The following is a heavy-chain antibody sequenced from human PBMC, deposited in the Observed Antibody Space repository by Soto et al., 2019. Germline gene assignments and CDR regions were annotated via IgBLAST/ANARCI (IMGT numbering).Heavy chain of an antibody. CDR1: GFTFSSYW. CDR3: ARGRPLLWFWEMPTDI. J-gene: IGHJ3*02. CDR2: INSDGSST. V-gene: IGHV3-74*01. Sequence: EVQLVESGGGLVQPGGSLRLSCAASGFTFSSYWMHWVRQAPGKGLVWVSRINSDGSSTSYADSVKGRFTISRDNAKNTLYLQMNSLRAEDTAVYYCARGRPLLWFWEMPTDIWGQGTMVTVSS. D-gene: IGHD3-10*01.